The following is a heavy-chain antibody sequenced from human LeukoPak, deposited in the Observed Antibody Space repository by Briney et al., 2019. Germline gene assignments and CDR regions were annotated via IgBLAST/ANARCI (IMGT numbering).Heavy chain of an antibody. V-gene: IGHV3-30*18. CDR3: AKPREGSSSWYAAG. CDR1: GFTFSSYG. J-gene: IGHJ4*02. CDR2: ISYDGSNE. D-gene: IGHD6-13*01. Sequence: GGSLRLSCAASGFTFSSYGMHWVRQAPGKGLEWVAVISYDGSNEYYADSVKGRFTISRDNSKNTLYLQMSSLRPEDTAVYYCAKPREGSSSWYAAGWGQGTLVTVSS.